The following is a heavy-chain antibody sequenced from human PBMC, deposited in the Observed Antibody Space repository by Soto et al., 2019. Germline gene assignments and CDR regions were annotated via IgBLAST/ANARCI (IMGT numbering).Heavy chain of an antibody. D-gene: IGHD3-10*01. CDR2: IYYSGST. J-gene: IGHJ4*02. Sequence: QVQLQESGPGLVKPSQTLSLTCTVSGGSISSRDYCWTWIRPTPGKGLEWIGHIYYSGSTYYSSSLKSRLTIKLDASKHQFSLGLTSVTDADTAVYYCARLGHSHSSGTYYTTFDQWGQGTLVTVSS. CDR3: ARLGHSHSSGTYYTTFDQ. V-gene: IGHV4-30-4*01. CDR1: GGSISSRDYC.